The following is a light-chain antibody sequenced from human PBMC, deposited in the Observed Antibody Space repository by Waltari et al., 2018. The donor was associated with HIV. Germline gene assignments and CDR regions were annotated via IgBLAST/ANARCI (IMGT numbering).Light chain of an antibody. J-gene: IGLJ2*01. V-gene: IGLV2-14*03. CDR2: DVS. CDR3: SSYTSGSTLGV. CDR1: TSDVGGYNY. Sequence: QSALTQPASVSGSPGQSITISCSGTTSDVGGYNYVSWYQQHPGKAPKRMIYDVSNRPSGVSNRFSGSKSGNTASLTISGLQAEDEADYYCSSYTSGSTLGVFGGGTKLTVL.